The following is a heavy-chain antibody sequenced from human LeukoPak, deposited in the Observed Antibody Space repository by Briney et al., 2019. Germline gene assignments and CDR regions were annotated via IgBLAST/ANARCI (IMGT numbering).Heavy chain of an antibody. CDR1: GYTFTSYY. D-gene: IGHD3-22*01. V-gene: IGHV1-46*01. Sequence: ASVKVSCKASGYTFTSYYMHWVRQAPGQGLEWMGIINPSGGSTSYAQKFQGRVTMTRDTSTSTVYMELSSLRSEDTAVYYCARAKVERRGPGGYYYDSSGYYGDYWGQGTLVTVSS. J-gene: IGHJ4*02. CDR2: INPSGGST. CDR3: ARAKVERRGPGGYYYDSSGYYGDY.